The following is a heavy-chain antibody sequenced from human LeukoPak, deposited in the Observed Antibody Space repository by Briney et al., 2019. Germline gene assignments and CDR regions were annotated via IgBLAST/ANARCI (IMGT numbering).Heavy chain of an antibody. J-gene: IGHJ6*02. V-gene: IGHV1-69*01. D-gene: IGHD5-18*01. Sequence: SVKVSCKASGGTFSSYAISWVRQAPEQGLEWMGGIIPIFGTANYAQKFQGRVTITADESTSTAYMELSSLRSEDTAVYYCARDVDTALNYYYYYGMDVWGQETTVTVSS. CDR3: ARDVDTALNYYYYYGMDV. CDR2: IIPIFGTA. CDR1: GGTFSSYA.